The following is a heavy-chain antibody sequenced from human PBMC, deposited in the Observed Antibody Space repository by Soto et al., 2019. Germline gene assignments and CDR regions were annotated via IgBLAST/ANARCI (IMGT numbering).Heavy chain of an antibody. D-gene: IGHD2-8*01. J-gene: IGHJ3*02. Sequence: EVQLVESGGGLVKPGGSLRLSCAASGFTFSNAWMNWVRQAPGKGLEWVGRIKSKTDGGTTDYAAPVKGRFTISRDDSXXKLYLQMSSLETDVTAMHYCVTEFTGIGGGNGLDIWGQGTMVTVSS. CDR3: VTEFTGIGGGNGLDI. CDR2: IKSKTDGGTT. V-gene: IGHV3-15*07. CDR1: GFTFSNAW.